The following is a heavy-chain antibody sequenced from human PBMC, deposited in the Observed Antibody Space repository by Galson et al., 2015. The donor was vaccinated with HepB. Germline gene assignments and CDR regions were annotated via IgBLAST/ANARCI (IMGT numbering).Heavy chain of an antibody. Sequence: SVKVSCKASGYTFTGYYMHWVRQAPGQGLEWMGWINPNSGGTNYAQKFQGRVTITRDTSISTAYMELSSLRSDDTAVYYCARDRPQLGVVVPANWFDPWGQGTLVTVSS. D-gene: IGHD2-2*01. CDR2: INPNSGGT. V-gene: IGHV1-2*02. CDR3: ARDRPQLGVVVPANWFDP. J-gene: IGHJ5*02. CDR1: GYTFTGYY.